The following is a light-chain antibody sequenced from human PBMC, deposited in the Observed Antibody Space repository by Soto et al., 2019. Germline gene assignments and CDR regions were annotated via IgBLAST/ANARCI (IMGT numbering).Light chain of an antibody. V-gene: IGKV3-20*01. CDR1: QSVDSSF. CDR2: GAS. J-gene: IGKJ1*01. CDR3: QQYVSSVT. Sequence: EIVLTQSPGFLSLSPGERATLSCRASQSVDSSFFAWYQQKPGQAPRLLIYGASKRATGIPDRLSGSGSGTDFTLTFSRLEPEDFAVYYCQQYVSSVTFGQGTKVEIK.